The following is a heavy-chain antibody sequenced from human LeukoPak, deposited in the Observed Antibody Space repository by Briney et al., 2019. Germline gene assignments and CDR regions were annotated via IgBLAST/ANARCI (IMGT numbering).Heavy chain of an antibody. Sequence: EGSLRLSCAASGFIFSSYWMAWVRQAPGKGLEWVANIKEDGSEKNYVDSVKGRFTVSRDNAKNSLYLQMNSLRAEDTAVYYCARDAGYGYDRFDYWGQGTQVTVSS. CDR1: GFIFSSYW. CDR2: IKEDGSEK. CDR3: ARDAGYGYDRFDY. J-gene: IGHJ4*02. V-gene: IGHV3-7*01. D-gene: IGHD5-18*01.